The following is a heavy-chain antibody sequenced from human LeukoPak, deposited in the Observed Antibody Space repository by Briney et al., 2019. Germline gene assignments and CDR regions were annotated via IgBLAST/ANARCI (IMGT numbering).Heavy chain of an antibody. CDR2: IKQDGSEK. CDR3: ARDGFRYFDYYGMDV. J-gene: IGHJ6*02. Sequence: GGSLRFSCAASGFTFSSYWMSWVRQAPGKGLEWVANIKQDGSEKYYVDSVKGRFTISRDNAKNSLYLQMNSLRAEDTAVYYCARDGFRYFDYYGMDVWGQGTTITVSS. D-gene: IGHD3-9*01. CDR1: GFTFSSYW. V-gene: IGHV3-7*01.